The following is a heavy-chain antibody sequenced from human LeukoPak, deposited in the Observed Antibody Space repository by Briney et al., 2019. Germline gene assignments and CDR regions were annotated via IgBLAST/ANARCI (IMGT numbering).Heavy chain of an antibody. CDR3: ARRRYSGSPNWFDP. V-gene: IGHV5-51*01. D-gene: IGHD1-26*01. J-gene: IGHJ5*02. CDR1: GHSFTNHW. Sequence: GESLKISCEASGHSFTNHWIGWVRQMPGKGLEGMGIINLGDSDTKYSPSFQGQVTISLDKSISTAYLQWRSLKASDTAMYYCARRRYSGSPNWFDPWGQGTLVTVSS. CDR2: INLGDSDT.